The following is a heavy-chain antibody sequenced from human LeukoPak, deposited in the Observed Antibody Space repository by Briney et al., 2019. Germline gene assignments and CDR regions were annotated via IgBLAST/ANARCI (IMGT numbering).Heavy chain of an antibody. CDR2: INPNSGGT. CDR1: GYTFTGYY. Sequence: ASVKVSCKASGYTFTGYYMHWVRQAPGQGLEWMGWINPNSGGTNYAQKFQGRVTMTRDTSISTAYMELSRLRSDDTAVYYCARDPLDITMVRGVALYYYYYMDVWGKGTTVTVSS. V-gene: IGHV1-2*02. CDR3: ARDPLDITMVRGVALYYYYYMDV. D-gene: IGHD3-10*01. J-gene: IGHJ6*03.